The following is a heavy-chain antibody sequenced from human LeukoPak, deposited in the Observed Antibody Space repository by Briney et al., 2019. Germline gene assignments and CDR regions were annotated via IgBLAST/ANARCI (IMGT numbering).Heavy chain of an antibody. D-gene: IGHD3-3*01. CDR3: AKRSGGPSPFDY. V-gene: IGHV3-23*01. Sequence: GGSLRLPCAASGFSFSSYGMSWVRQAPGKGLEWVSVISGSGRSIYYADSVKGRFTISRDNSKNTLYLQMNSLRAEDTAVYYCAKRSGGPSPFDYWGQGTLVTVSS. CDR1: GFSFSSYG. J-gene: IGHJ4*02. CDR2: ISGSGRSI.